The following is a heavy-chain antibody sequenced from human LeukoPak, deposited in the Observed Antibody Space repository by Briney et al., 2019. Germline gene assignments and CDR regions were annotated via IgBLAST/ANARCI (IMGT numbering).Heavy chain of an antibody. D-gene: IGHD3-10*01. CDR2: IDPSDSYT. CDR3: ARHFSQLLWFGELGYGMDV. J-gene: IGHJ6*04. CDR1: GYSFTSYW. V-gene: IGHV5-10-1*01. Sequence: GESLKISCKGSGYSFTSYWISWVRQMPGKGLEWMGRIDPSDSYTNYSPSFQGHVTISADKSISTAYLQWSSLKASDTAMYYCARHFSQLLWFGELGYGMDVWGKGTTVTVSS.